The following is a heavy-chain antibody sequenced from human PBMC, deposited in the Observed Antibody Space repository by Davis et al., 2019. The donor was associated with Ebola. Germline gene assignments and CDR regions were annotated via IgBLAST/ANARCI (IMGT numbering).Heavy chain of an antibody. V-gene: IGHV3-49*04. CDR2: IRSKAYGGTT. CDR1: GFTVSSNY. CDR3: TRDRGGIVVVVAATD. D-gene: IGHD2-15*01. J-gene: IGHJ4*02. Sequence: GESLKISCAASGFTVSSNYMSWVRQAPGKGLEWVGFIRSKAYGGTTEYAASVKGRFTISRDDSKSIAYLQMNSLKTEDTAVYYCTRDRGGIVVVVAATDWGQGTLVTVSS.